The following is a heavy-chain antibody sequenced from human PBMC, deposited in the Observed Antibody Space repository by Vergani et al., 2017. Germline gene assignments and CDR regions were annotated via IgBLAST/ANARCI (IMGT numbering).Heavy chain of an antibody. CDR2: ISWNSGSI. V-gene: IGHV3-9*01. CDR3: AKDMACCSSTSCSRHYYYYYIDV. D-gene: IGHD2-2*01. Sequence: EVQLLESGGGLVQPGRSLRLSCAASGFTFDDYAMHWVRQAPGKGLEWVSGISWNSGSIGYADSVKGRFTISRDNAKNSLYLQMNSLRAEDTALYYCAKDMACCSSTSCSRHYYYYYIDVWGKGTTVTVSS. J-gene: IGHJ6*03. CDR1: GFTFDDYA.